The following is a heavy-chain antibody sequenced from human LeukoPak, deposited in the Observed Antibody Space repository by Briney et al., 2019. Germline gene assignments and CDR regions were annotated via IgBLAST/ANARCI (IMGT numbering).Heavy chain of an antibody. D-gene: IGHD2-15*01. CDR2: INPKSGGT. CDR3: ARVGYCSGGSCPYYFDY. V-gene: IGHV1-2*02. Sequence: ASVKVSCKASGYTFTSYYMHWVRQAPGQGLEWMGWINPKSGGTNYAQKFQGRVTMTRDTSISTAYMELSRLRSDDTAVYYCARVGYCSGGSCPYYFDYWGQGTLVTVSS. CDR1: GYTFTSYY. J-gene: IGHJ4*02.